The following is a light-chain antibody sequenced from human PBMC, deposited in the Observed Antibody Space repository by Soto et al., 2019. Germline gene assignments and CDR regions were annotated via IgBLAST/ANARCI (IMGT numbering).Light chain of an antibody. CDR2: SSD. Sequence: QSVLTQPPSASGTPGQRVTISCSGSSSNIGRNTVKWYRQLPGTAPKLRIGSSDQRPSGVPDRFSGSQSGTSASLAISGLQSEDEADYICAAWDDSLNAWAFGGGTQLTVL. J-gene: IGLJ3*02. V-gene: IGLV1-44*01. CDR1: SSNIGRNT. CDR3: AAWDDSLNAWA.